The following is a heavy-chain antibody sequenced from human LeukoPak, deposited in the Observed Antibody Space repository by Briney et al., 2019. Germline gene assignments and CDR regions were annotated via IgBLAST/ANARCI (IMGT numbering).Heavy chain of an antibody. D-gene: IGHD3-22*01. CDR2: INPSGGST. V-gene: IGHV1-46*01. Sequence: ASVNVSCKASGYTFTSYDINWVRQAPGQGLEWMGIINPSGGSTSYAQKFQGRVTMTRDTSTSTVYMELSSLRSEDTAVYYCAREYDSSGYYPDYWGQGTLVTVSS. J-gene: IGHJ4*02. CDR3: AREYDSSGYYPDY. CDR1: GYTFTSYD.